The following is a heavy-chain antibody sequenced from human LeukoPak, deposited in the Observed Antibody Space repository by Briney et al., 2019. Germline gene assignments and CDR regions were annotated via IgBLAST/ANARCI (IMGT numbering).Heavy chain of an antibody. CDR2: INHSGST. Sequence: SETLSLTCAVYGGSFSGYYWSWIRQPPGKGPEWIGEINHSGSTNYNPSLKSRVTISVDTSKNQFSLKLSSVTAADTAVYYCARLYDYVWGSYRYTRGAFDIWGQGTMVTVSS. D-gene: IGHD3-16*02. V-gene: IGHV4-34*01. CDR1: GGSFSGYY. CDR3: ARLYDYVWGSYRYTRGAFDI. J-gene: IGHJ3*02.